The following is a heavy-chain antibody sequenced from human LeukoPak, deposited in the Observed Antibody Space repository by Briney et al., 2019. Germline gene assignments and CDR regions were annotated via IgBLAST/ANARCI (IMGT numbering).Heavy chain of an antibody. J-gene: IGHJ4*02. Sequence: GGSLRLSCAASGFTFSGYCMTWVRQAPGKGLEWVANIKQDASDKYYVDVVKGRFTISRDNAKNSLYLQMNSLRVEDTAMYYCARGPAVGDTLGYWGQGTLVTVS. V-gene: IGHV3-7*01. CDR3: ARGPAVGDTLGY. CDR2: IKQDASDK. D-gene: IGHD2-21*01. CDR1: GFTFSGYC.